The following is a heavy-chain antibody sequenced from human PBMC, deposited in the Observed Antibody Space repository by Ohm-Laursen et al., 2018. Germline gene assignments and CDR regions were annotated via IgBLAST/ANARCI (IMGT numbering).Heavy chain of an antibody. CDR1: GFIFSNAC. Sequence: SLRLSCAASGFIFSNACMYWTRQAPGTGQGLVAVIYYDGSDKYYADSVKGRFTISRDNSKNTLYLQMNSLRAEDTAVYSCAKDGSSSVWCFDLWGRGTLVTVSS. CDR2: IYYDGSDK. CDR3: AKDGSSSVWCFDL. J-gene: IGHJ2*01. V-gene: IGHV3-30*18. D-gene: IGHD1-26*01.